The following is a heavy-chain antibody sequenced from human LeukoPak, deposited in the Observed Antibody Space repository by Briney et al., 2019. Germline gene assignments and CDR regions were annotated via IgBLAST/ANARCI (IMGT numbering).Heavy chain of an antibody. J-gene: IGHJ4*02. D-gene: IGHD3-16*01. CDR3: AKKWGAYFDY. CDR2: ISGSGVNT. V-gene: IGHV3-23*01. Sequence: GGSLRLSCAASGFTFSTYGMSWVRQAPGKGLEWVSDISGSGVNTYYADSVKGRFTISRDNSKNTLYLEMNSLRAEDTAVYYCAKKWGAYFDYWGQGTLVTVSS. CDR1: GFTFSTYG.